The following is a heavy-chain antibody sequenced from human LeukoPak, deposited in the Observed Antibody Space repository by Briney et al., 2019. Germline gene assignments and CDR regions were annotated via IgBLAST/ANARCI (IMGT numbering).Heavy chain of an antibody. D-gene: IGHD3-22*01. CDR3: ARRVDSGFSFDF. CDR2: IYADDSDT. CDR1: GYTFTNYW. V-gene: IGHV5-51*01. Sequence: GESLKISCKGSGYTFTNYWIAWVRQMPGKGLEWMGIIYADDSDTRYSPSFQGQVTISADRSISTAYLQWSSLKASDTAMYYCARRVDSGFSFDFWGQGTLVTVSS. J-gene: IGHJ4*02.